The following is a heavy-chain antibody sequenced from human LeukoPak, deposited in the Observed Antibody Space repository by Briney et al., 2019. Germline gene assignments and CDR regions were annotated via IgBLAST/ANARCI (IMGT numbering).Heavy chain of an antibody. V-gene: IGHV3-23*01. J-gene: IGHJ4*02. Sequence: RRGSLRLSCAASGFTFSSYAMGWVSHAPGEGLGWVSAISGSVSSTYYADSVTGRFTISRDNSKNTVYLQMNSLRAEDTAVYYCAKDRKIFDYWGQGTLVTVSS. CDR1: GFTFSSYA. CDR3: AKDRKIFDY. CDR2: ISGSVSST.